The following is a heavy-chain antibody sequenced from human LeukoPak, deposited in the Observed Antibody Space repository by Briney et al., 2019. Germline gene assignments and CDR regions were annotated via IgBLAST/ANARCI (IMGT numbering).Heavy chain of an antibody. D-gene: IGHD3-22*01. CDR3: AKDTDSSGSIDY. CDR1: GFTFGSYS. Sequence: PGGSLILSCAASGFTFGSYSMNWVRQAPGKGLEWVSLISWDGGSTYYADSVKGRFTISRDNSKNSLYLQMNSLRTEDTALYYCAKDTDSSGSIDYWGQGTLVTVSS. V-gene: IGHV3-43*01. CDR2: ISWDGGST. J-gene: IGHJ4*02.